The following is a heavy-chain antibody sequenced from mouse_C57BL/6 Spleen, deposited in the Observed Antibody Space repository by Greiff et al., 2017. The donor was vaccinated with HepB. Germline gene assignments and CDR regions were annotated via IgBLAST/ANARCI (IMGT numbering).Heavy chain of an antibody. CDR1: GYTFTSYW. V-gene: IGHV1-55*01. Sequence: QVQLQQSGAELVKPGASVKMSCKASGYTFTSYWITWVKQRPGQGLEWIGDIYPGSGSTNYNEKFKSKATRTVDTSSSTAYMQLTSLTSEDYAVYYCARGEPDVWGTGTTVTVSS. CDR3: ARGEPDV. CDR2: IYPGSGST. J-gene: IGHJ1*03.